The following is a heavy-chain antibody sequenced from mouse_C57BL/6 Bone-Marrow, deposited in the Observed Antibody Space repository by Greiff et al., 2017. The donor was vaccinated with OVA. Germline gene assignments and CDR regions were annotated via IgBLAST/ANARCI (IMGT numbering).Heavy chain of an antibody. J-gene: IGHJ4*01. V-gene: IGHV1-64*01. CDR1: GYTFTSYW. CDR2: IHPNSGST. CDR3: ARYYYSNLYAMDY. D-gene: IGHD2-5*01. Sequence: VQLQQSGAELVKPGASVKLSCKASGYTFTSYWMHWVKQRPGQGLEWIGMIHPNSGSTNYNEKFKSKATLTVDKSSSTAYMQLSSLTSEDSAVYYCARYYYSNLYAMDYWGQGTSVTVSS.